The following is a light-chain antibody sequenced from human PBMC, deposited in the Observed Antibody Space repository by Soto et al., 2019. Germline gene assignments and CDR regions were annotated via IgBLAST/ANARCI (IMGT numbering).Light chain of an antibody. CDR1: QSVSSSY. CDR2: GAS. CDR3: QQYGSSPPWT. J-gene: IGKJ1*01. V-gene: IGKV3-20*01. Sequence: EIVLSQSPGTMSLSPGERATLSCKASQSVSSSYLAWYQQKPGQAPSLLIYGASSSATAIPDRFSGSGSGTDFTLTIGRLEPEDFAVYYCQQYGSSPPWTFGTGTKVEIK.